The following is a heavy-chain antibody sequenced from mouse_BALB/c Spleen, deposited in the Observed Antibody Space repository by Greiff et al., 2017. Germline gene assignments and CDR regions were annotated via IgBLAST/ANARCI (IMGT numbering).Heavy chain of an antibody. D-gene: IGHD2-3*01. CDR1: GFNIKDTY. CDR3: ALIYDGYAMDY. V-gene: IGHV14-3*02. J-gene: IGHJ4*01. CDR2: IDPANGNT. Sequence: EVQRVESGAELVKPGASVKLSCTASGFNIKDTYMHWVKQRPEQGLEWIGRIDPANGNTKYDPKFQGKATITADTSSNTAYLQLSSLTSEDTAVYYCALIYDGYAMDYWGQGTSVTVSS.